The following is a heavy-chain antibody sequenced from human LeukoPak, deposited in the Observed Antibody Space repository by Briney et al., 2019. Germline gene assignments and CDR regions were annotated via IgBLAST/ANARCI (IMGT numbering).Heavy chain of an antibody. J-gene: IGHJ4*02. D-gene: IGHD3-16*02. CDR3: AKHSGSSSSYRFDS. Sequence: GGSLRLSCAASGFTFSDYAMSWVRQAPEKGLKWVSTITGSGGSTYYADSVKGRFTISRDNSKNTLLLLMSGLRDEDTAVYYCAKHSGSSSSYRFDSWGQGTLVTVSS. CDR1: GFTFSDYA. CDR2: ITGSGGST. V-gene: IGHV3-23*01.